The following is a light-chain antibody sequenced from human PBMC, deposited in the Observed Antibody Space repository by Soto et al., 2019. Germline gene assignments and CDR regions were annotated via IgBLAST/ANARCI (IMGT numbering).Light chain of an antibody. J-gene: IGKJ1*01. CDR3: KHYNSYSEA. Sequence: DIQLTQSPSTLSASVGDRVTITCRASQRMTSWLAWYQQKPGKAPKVLIYDASSLESGVQSRFSGSGSGTEFTLTIGSLQPDDFATYYCKHYNSYSEAFGQGTKVDIK. CDR1: QRMTSW. CDR2: DAS. V-gene: IGKV1-5*01.